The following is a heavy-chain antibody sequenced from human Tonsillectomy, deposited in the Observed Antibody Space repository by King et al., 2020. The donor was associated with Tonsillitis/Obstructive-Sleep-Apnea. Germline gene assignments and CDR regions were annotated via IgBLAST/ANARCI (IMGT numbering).Heavy chain of an antibody. V-gene: IGHV4-59*08. J-gene: IGHJ6*03. CDR3: ARHTTGYCSSTSCYSSYYYYYMDV. Sequence: QLQESGPGLVKPSETLSLPCTVSGGSISSYYWSWIRQPPGKGLEWIGYIYYSGSTNYNPSLKSRVTISVDTSKNQFSLKLSSVTAADTAVYYCARHTTGYCSSTSCYSSYYYYYMDVWGKGTTVTVSS. D-gene: IGHD2-2*02. CDR2: IYYSGST. CDR1: GGSISSYY.